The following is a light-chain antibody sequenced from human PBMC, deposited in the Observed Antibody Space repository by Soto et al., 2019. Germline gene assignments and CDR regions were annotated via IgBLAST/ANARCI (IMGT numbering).Light chain of an antibody. CDR1: QSVGTF. J-gene: IGKJ4*01. V-gene: IGKV3-11*01. CDR2: DAS. CDR3: QQRSDWPPLT. Sequence: DIVLTQSPATLSLSPGERATLSCRASQSVGTFLAWYQHKPGQAPRLLIYDASNRATGTPARFSGSGSGTDFTLTISSLEPEDFAVYYCQQRSDWPPLTVGGGTKVDIK.